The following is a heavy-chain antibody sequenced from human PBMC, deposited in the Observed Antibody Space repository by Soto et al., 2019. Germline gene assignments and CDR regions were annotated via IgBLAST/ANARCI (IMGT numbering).Heavy chain of an antibody. D-gene: IGHD6-19*01. CDR3: ARAAYKTGWYKSFDI. V-gene: IGHV3-11*01. CDR2: MSSSGSTT. CDR1: GFTFSDYH. Sequence: QVQLVESGGGLVKPGGSLRLSCAASGFTFSDYHMIWIRQAPGKGLEWVSYMSSSGSTTYYADSVKGRFTISRDNAENSLFLQMNSLRAEDTAVYYCARAAYKTGWYKSFDIWGQGTMATVSS. J-gene: IGHJ3*02.